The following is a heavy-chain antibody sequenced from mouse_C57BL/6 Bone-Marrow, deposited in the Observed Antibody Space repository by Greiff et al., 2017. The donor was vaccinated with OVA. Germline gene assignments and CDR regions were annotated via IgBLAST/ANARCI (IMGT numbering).Heavy chain of an antibody. Sequence: EVKLVESGPELVKPGASVKISCKASGYSFTGYYMNWVKQSPEKSLEWIGEINPSTGGTTYNQKFKAKATLTVDKSSSTAYMQLKSLTSEDSAVYYCARGYYDYDGLFAYWGQGTLVTVSA. CDR2: INPSTGGT. CDR3: ARGYYDYDGLFAY. V-gene: IGHV1-42*01. D-gene: IGHD2-4*01. J-gene: IGHJ3*01. CDR1: GYSFTGYY.